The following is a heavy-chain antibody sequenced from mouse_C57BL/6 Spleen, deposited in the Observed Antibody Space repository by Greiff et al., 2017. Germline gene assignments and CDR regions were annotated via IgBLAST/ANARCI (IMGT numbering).Heavy chain of an antibody. Sequence: VQLHQSGPELVKPGASVKISCKASGYTFTDYYMNWVKQSHGKSLEWIGDINPNNGGTSYNQKFKGKATLTVDKSSSTAYMELRSLTSEDSAVYYCAREETAQARWFAYWGQGTLVTVSA. V-gene: IGHV1-26*01. CDR2: INPNNGGT. D-gene: IGHD3-2*02. J-gene: IGHJ3*01. CDR3: AREETAQARWFAY. CDR1: GYTFTDYY.